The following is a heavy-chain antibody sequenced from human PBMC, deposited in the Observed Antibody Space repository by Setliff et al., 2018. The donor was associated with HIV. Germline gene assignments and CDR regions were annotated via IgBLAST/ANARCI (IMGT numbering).Heavy chain of an antibody. Sequence: SETLSLTCVVSGDSISRRRYYWGWVRQPPGKGLEWIGSFYYSGSTSYNPSLKSRVTISGDTSKNQVSLRLSSVTAADTAVYFCVALSVVQTQAMELAWFEPWGQGTPVTVS. J-gene: IGHJ5*02. D-gene: IGHD1-26*01. CDR1: GDSISRRRYY. CDR3: VALSVVQTQAMELAWFEP. CDR2: FYYSGST. V-gene: IGHV4-39*01.